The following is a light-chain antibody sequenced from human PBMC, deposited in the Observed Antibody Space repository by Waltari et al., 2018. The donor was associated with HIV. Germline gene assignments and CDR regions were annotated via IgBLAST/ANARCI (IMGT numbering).Light chain of an antibody. V-gene: IGKV1-39*01. CDR3: QQSYTTPLYS. Sequence: DIQMTQSPSSLYASVDDRVTITCRASQSISSYLNWYQHKPGKAPKLLISAASSFQSGVPSRFSGSGSGTDFTLTISSLQPEDFATYYCQQSYTTPLYSFGQGTKLEIK. CDR1: QSISSY. J-gene: IGKJ2*03. CDR2: AAS.